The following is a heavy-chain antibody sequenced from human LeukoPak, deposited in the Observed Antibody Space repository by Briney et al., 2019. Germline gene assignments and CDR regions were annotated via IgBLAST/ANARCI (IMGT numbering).Heavy chain of an antibody. D-gene: IGHD6-13*01. CDR1: GFTFSSYG. J-gene: IGHJ4*02. V-gene: IGHV3-33*01. CDR3: ARDPPGIAASGTYY. CDR2: IWYDGSNK. Sequence: QPGGSLRLSCAASGFTFSSYGMHWVRQAPGKGLEWVAVIWYDGSNKYYADSVKGRFTISRDNSKNTLYLQMNSLRAEDTAVYYCARDPPGIAASGTYYWGQGTLVTVSS.